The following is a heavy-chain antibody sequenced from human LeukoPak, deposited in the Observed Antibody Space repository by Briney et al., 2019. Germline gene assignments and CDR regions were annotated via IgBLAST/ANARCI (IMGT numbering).Heavy chain of an antibody. V-gene: IGHV1-69*05. D-gene: IGHD3-22*01. CDR3: ARTPNYYDSSGYYY. CDR1: GGTLSSYA. Sequence: SVKVSCKASGGTLSSYAISWVRQAPGQGLERMGGIIPIFGTANYAQKFQGRGTITTDESTSTAYMELSSLRSEDTAVYYCARTPNYYDSSGYYYWGQGTLVTVSS. CDR2: IIPIFGTA. J-gene: IGHJ4*02.